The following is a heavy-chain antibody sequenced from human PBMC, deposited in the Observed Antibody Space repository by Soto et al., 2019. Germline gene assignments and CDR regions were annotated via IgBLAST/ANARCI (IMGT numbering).Heavy chain of an antibody. CDR2: ISSSSSTI. V-gene: IGHV3-48*02. CDR3: ARSNLDFWSGYQTFFDY. Sequence: EVQLVESGGGLVQPGGSLRLSCAASGFTFSSYSMNWVRQAPGKGLEWVSYISSSSSTIYYADSVKGRFTISRDNAKNSLYLQMNSLRDEDTAVYYCARSNLDFWSGYQTFFDYWGQGTLVTVSS. CDR1: GFTFSSYS. D-gene: IGHD3-3*01. J-gene: IGHJ4*02.